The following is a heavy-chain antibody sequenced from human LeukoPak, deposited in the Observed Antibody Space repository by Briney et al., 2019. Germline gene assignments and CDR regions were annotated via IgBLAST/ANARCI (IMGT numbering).Heavy chain of an antibody. V-gene: IGHV3-23*01. CDR3: AKDPGGYSYLYHFDY. D-gene: IGHD5-18*01. Sequence: PGGSLRLSCAASVVTFSSYAMSWVRQAPGKGRECVSAISPSGGSTYYADSVKGRFTISRDNSKNTLYLQMNSMRAEDTAVYYCAKDPGGYSYLYHFDYWRQGPLVTVPS. CDR2: ISPSGGST. J-gene: IGHJ4*02. CDR1: VVTFSSYA.